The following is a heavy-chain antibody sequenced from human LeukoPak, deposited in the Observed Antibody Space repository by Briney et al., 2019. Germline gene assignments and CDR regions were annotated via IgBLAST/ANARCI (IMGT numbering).Heavy chain of an antibody. D-gene: IGHD2-2*01. Sequence: SVKVSCKASGGTFSSYAISWVRQAPGQGLEWMGGIIPIFGTANYAQKFQGRVTITTDESTSTAYMELSSLRSEDTAVYYCVSFYCSSTSCYLLFDYWGQGTLVTVSS. CDR1: GGTFSSYA. CDR2: IIPIFGTA. CDR3: VSFYCSSTSCYLLFDY. J-gene: IGHJ4*02. V-gene: IGHV1-69*05.